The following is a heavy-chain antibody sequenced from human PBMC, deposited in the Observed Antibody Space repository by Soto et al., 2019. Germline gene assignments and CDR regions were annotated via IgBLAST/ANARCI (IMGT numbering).Heavy chain of an antibody. Sequence: PSQTLSLTFAISGDSVSSNSAAWNWIRQSPSRGLEWLGRTYYRSKWYNDYAVSVKSRITINPDTSKNQFSLQLNSVTPEDTAVYYCAREAVPERMWWFGEDSYYYMDVWGKGTTVTVSS. V-gene: IGHV6-1*01. CDR1: GDSVSSNSAA. D-gene: IGHD3-10*01. J-gene: IGHJ6*03. CDR3: AREAVPERMWWFGEDSYYYMDV. CDR2: TYYRSKWYN.